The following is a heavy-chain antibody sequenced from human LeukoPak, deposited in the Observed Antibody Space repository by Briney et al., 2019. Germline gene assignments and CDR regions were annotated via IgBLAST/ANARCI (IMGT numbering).Heavy chain of an antibody. V-gene: IGHV1-8*01. D-gene: IGHD3-3*01. Sequence: ASVKVSCKASGYTFTSYDINWVRQATGQGLEWMGWMNPNSGNTGYAQKFQGGVTMTRNTSISTAYMELSSLGSEDTAVYYCARGGGSAYDFWSGYFYYGMDVWGQGTTVTVSS. CDR1: GYTFTSYD. J-gene: IGHJ6*02. CDR3: ARGGGSAYDFWSGYFYYGMDV. CDR2: MNPNSGNT.